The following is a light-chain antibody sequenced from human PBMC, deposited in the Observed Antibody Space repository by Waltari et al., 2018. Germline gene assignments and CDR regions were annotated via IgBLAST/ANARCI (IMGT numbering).Light chain of an antibody. CDR1: QSVSGY. CDR3: QHRISWPYT. Sequence: EIVLTQSPATLSLSPGERDTLSCRASQSVSGYLAWYQQRPGQAPRLLIYDANHRATGIPARFSGSGSGTDFTLTISSLEPEDFVVYYCQHRISWPYTFGQGTKLQI. CDR2: DAN. J-gene: IGKJ2*01. V-gene: IGKV3-11*01.